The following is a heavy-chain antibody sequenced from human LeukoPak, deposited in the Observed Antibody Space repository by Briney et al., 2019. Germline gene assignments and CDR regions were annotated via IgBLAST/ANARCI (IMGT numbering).Heavy chain of an antibody. D-gene: IGHD3-9*01. CDR2: ISGSGGST. Sequence: TGGSLRLSCAVSGFTFSSYAMSWVRQAPGKGLEWVSAISGSGGSTYYADSVKGRFTISRDNSKNTLYLQMNSLRAEDTAVYYCAKAVNFDWLPNDYWGQGTLVTVSS. J-gene: IGHJ4*02. CDR1: GFTFSSYA. CDR3: AKAVNFDWLPNDY. V-gene: IGHV3-23*01.